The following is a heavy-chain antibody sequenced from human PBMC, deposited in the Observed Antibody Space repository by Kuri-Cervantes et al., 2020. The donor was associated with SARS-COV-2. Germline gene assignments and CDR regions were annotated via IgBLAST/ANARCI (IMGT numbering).Heavy chain of an antibody. V-gene: IGHV1-18*01. J-gene: IGHJ4*02. CDR3: ARAPGYCSGGSCYSGGGY. Sequence: ASVKVSCKASGYTFTSYGISWVRQAPGQGLEWMGWINAYNGNTNYAQKLQGRVTMTTDTSTSTAYMELRSLRSDDTAAYYCARAPGYCSGGSCYSGGGYWGQGTLVTVSS. CDR2: INAYNGNT. CDR1: GYTFTSYG. D-gene: IGHD2-15*01.